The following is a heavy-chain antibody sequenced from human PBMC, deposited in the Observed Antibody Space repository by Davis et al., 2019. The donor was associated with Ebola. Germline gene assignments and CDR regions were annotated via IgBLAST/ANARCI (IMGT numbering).Heavy chain of an antibody. CDR1: GFTFTTNA. CDR3: ARDLVGTNSGGH. V-gene: IGHV3-23*01. J-gene: IGHJ4*02. Sequence: GESLKISCAASGFTFTTNAMSWVRQAPGKGLEWVSGITGSGDSPYYADSVKGRFIISRDNSKNTLYLQMNSLRADDTAVYYCARDLVGTNSGGHWGQGTLVTVSS. D-gene: IGHD1-26*01. CDR2: ITGSGDSP.